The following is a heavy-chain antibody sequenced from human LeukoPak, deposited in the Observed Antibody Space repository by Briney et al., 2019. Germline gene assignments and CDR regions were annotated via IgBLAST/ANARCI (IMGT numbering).Heavy chain of an antibody. D-gene: IGHD6-19*01. CDR3: ARGGWYTMVDY. CDR2: INHSGST. V-gene: IGHV4-34*01. CDR1: GGSFSGYY. Sequence: SPPETLSLTCAVYGGSFSGYYWSWIRQPPGKGLEWIGEINHSGSTNYNPSLKSRVTISVDTSKNQFSLKLSSVTAADTAVYYCARGGWYTMVDYWGQGTLVTVSS. J-gene: IGHJ4*02.